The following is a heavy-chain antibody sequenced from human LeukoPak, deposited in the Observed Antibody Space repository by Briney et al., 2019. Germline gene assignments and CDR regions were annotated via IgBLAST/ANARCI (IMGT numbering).Heavy chain of an antibody. CDR1: GFTFSSYA. CDR2: ISGSGGST. D-gene: IGHD3-10*01. Sequence: PGGSLRLSCAVSGFTFSSYAMSWVRQAPGKGLEWVSTISGSGGSTYYADSVKGRFAISRDNSKNTLYLQMNSLRAEDTAVYYCASSYGSGCYFGLFDYWRRGTLLTVPS. V-gene: IGHV3-23*01. J-gene: IGHJ4*02. CDR3: ASSYGSGCYFGLFDY.